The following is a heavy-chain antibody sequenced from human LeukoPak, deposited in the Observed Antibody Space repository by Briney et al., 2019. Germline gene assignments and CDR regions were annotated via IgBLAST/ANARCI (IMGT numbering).Heavy chain of an antibody. Sequence: PGGSLRLSCAAPGFTFSSYAMSWVRQAPGKGLEWVSAISGSGGSTYYADSVKGRFTISRDNSKNTLYLQMNSLRAEDTAVYYCAKDQAWVVPASNWFDPWGQGTLVTVSS. J-gene: IGHJ5*02. CDR3: AKDQAWVVPASNWFDP. CDR1: GFTFSSYA. V-gene: IGHV3-23*01. CDR2: ISGSGGST. D-gene: IGHD2-2*01.